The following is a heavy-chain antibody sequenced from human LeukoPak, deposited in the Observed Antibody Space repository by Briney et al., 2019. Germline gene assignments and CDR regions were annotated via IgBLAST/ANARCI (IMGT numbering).Heavy chain of an antibody. V-gene: IGHV4-39*01. CDR3: ATGSSIYYYYYYMDV. D-gene: IGHD2/OR15-2a*01. J-gene: IGHJ6*03. CDR1: GGSISSYY. Sequence: SETLSLTCTVSGGSISSYYWGWIRQPPGKGLEWIGSLYYRGTTYYSPSLESRVTISVDTSKNQFSLKLSSVTAADTAVYYCATGSSIYYYYYYMDVWGKGTTVTVSS. CDR2: LYYRGTT.